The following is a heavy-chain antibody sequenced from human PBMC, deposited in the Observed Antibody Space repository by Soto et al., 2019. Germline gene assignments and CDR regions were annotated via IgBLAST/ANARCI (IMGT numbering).Heavy chain of an antibody. Sequence: SQTLSLTCAISGDSVSSDSATWNWIRQSPSRGLEWLGRTYYRSNCFIDYAVFVKSRIAFPPDTSKNQLSLQLNFVTPEDTAVFFCARDSSGWPWYFDLWGRGTLVTVSS. J-gene: IGHJ2*01. CDR3: ARDSSGWPWYFDL. V-gene: IGHV6-1*01. CDR1: GDSVSSDSAT. CDR2: TYYRSNCFI. D-gene: IGHD6-19*01.